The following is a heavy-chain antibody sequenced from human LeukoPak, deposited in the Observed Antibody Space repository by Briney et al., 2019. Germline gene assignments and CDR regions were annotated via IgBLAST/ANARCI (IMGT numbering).Heavy chain of an antibody. CDR3: ANIAVAGTDNWFDP. D-gene: IGHD6-19*01. Sequence: SETLSLTCGVYGGSFSGHYWTWIRQPPGKGLEWIGEINHSGSTNYNPSLKSRVTISVDTSKNQFSLKLSSVTAADTAVYYCANIAVAGTDNWFDPWGQGTLVTVSS. CDR1: GGSFSGHY. CDR2: INHSGST. J-gene: IGHJ5*02. V-gene: IGHV4-34*01.